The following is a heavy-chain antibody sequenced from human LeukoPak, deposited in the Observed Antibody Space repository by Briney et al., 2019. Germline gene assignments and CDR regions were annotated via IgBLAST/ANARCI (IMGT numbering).Heavy chain of an antibody. V-gene: IGHV3-30*18. CDR2: ISDDGNKK. CDR3: AKDNRNYAMDV. J-gene: IGHJ6*02. CDR1: GFTSSRFG. Sequence: GGSLRLSCATSGFTSSRFGMHWVRQAPGKGLKWVAVISDDGNKKYFADSVKGRFTISRDYSKNTLHLQMNSLRVEDTAVYYCAKDNRNYAMDVWGQGTTVTVSS.